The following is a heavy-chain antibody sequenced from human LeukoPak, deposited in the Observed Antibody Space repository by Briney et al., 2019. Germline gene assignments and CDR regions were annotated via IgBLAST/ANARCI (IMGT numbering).Heavy chain of an antibody. CDR2: ISWNGDII. V-gene: IGHV3-9*01. J-gene: IGHJ4*02. Sequence: GGSLRLSCVASGFTFDDYAMHWVRQAPGKGLEWVSGISWNGDIIGYADSVKGRFTISRDNAMNSLYLQMNSLRGEDAAFYCAKDRMGAYVTIPDYWGQGTLVTVSS. D-gene: IGHD3-16*01. CDR3: AKDRMGAYVTIPDY. CDR1: GFTFDDYA.